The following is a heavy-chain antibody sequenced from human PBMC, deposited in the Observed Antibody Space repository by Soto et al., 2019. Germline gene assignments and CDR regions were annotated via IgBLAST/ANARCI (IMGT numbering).Heavy chain of an antibody. CDR3: ARGRNTAMGEEIADYDLYGMDV. Sequence: QVQLLQSGAEVKKPGSSVKVSCKASGGTFSSYAISWVRQAPGQGLEWMGGTIPIFDTANYAQKFQGRGTITADESTSTAYMELSSLRSEDTAVYYCARGRNTAMGEEIADYDLYGMDVWDQGTTVTVSS. V-gene: IGHV1-69*12. CDR1: GGTFSSYA. CDR2: TIPIFDTA. J-gene: IGHJ6*02. D-gene: IGHD5-18*01.